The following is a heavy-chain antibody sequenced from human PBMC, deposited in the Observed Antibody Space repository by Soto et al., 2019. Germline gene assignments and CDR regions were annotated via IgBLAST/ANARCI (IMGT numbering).Heavy chain of an antibody. J-gene: IGHJ4*02. D-gene: IGHD4-4*01. Sequence: GASVKVSCKASGYTFTSYGISWVRQAPGQGLEWMGWISAYNGNTNYAQKLQGRVTMTTDTSTSTAYMELRSLRSDDTAVYYCARDRRMTTAETMGYWGQGTLVTVS. CDR3: ARDRRMTTAETMGY. V-gene: IGHV1-18*04. CDR2: ISAYNGNT. CDR1: GYTFTSYG.